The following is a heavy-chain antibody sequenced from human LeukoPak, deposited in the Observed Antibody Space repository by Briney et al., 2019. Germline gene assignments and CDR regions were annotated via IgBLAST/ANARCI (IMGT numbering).Heavy chain of an antibody. V-gene: IGHV3-9*01. CDR1: GFTFSSYW. Sequence: GGSLRLSCAASGFTFSSYWMHWVRQAPGKGLEWVSGISWNSGSIGYADSVKGRFTISRDDAKNSLYLQMNSLRAEDTALYYCAKAVSMVRGVISGFDYWGQGTLVTVSS. CDR2: ISWNSGSI. CDR3: AKAVSMVRGVISGFDY. J-gene: IGHJ4*02. D-gene: IGHD3-10*01.